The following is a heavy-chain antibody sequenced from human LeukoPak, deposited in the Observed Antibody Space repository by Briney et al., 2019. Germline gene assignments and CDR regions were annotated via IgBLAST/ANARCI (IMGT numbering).Heavy chain of an antibody. Sequence: ASVKVSCKASGYTFTSYYMHWVRQATGQGLEWMAIINPSSGYTTYAQKFQGRVTMTRDTSTSTVYMELNSLRSEDTAVYYRGRAQGDSGTYPPFDYWGQGTLVTVSS. CDR3: GRAQGDSGTYPPFDY. J-gene: IGHJ4*02. D-gene: IGHD1-26*01. CDR1: GYTFTSYY. CDR2: INPSSGYT. V-gene: IGHV1-46*01.